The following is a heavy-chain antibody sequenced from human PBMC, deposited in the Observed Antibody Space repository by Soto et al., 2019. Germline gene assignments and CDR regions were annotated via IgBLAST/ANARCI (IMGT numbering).Heavy chain of an antibody. CDR1: GFTFSSYG. CDR3: ARDARYYYDSSGYYYSTSFFDY. V-gene: IGHV3-33*01. CDR2: IWYDGSNK. Sequence: LRLSCAASGFTFSSYGMHWVRQAPGKGLEWVAVIWYDGSNKYYADSVKGRFTISRDNSKNTLYLQMNSLRAEDTAVYYCARDARYYYDSSGYYYSTSFFDYWGQGTLVTVSS. J-gene: IGHJ4*02. D-gene: IGHD3-22*01.